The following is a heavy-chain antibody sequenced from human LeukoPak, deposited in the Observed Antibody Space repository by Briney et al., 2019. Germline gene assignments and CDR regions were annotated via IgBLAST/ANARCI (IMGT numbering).Heavy chain of an antibody. CDR1: GFTVCSYA. CDR2: ICGGGTL. Sequence: VGCLRLSCAASGFTVCSYAMGWVRHAPGKGLEWGSAICGGGTLYYADSVKGRFSISRDISKNTLLLQMNSLRAEDTAVYYCARRRYDWGGDFANWGQGTLVTVSS. CDR3: ARRRYDWGGDFAN. J-gene: IGHJ4*02. V-gene: IGHV3-23*05. D-gene: IGHD3-16*01.